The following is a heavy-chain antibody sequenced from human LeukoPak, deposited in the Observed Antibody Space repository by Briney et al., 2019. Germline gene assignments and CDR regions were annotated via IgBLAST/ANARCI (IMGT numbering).Heavy chain of an antibody. Sequence: GGSLRLSCVASGFTFNIYGMSWVRQAPGKGLKWVSSVGGGDDIHYADSVKGRFTGSRDNAKNTVYLQMNSLRVDDTAIYFCAQDATPGNSIWDHFKSWGQGTLVTVSS. CDR3: AQDATPGNSIWDHFKS. CDR1: GFTFNIYG. D-gene: IGHD1-7*01. V-gene: IGHV3-23*01. CDR2: VGGGDDI. J-gene: IGHJ4*02.